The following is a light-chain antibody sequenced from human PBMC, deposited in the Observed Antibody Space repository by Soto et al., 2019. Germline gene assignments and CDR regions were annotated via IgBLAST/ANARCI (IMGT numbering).Light chain of an antibody. CDR3: SSYSSTSRYV. V-gene: IGLV2-18*02. J-gene: IGLJ1*01. CDR1: SSDVGKYDR. Sequence: QSVLTQPPSVSGSPGQSVTISCTGTSSDVGKYDRVSWYQQPPGTAPTLIIYEVTNRPSGVPARFSGSKSGNTASLTISGLQAEDEADYYCSSYSSTSRYVFGAGTKLTVL. CDR2: EVT.